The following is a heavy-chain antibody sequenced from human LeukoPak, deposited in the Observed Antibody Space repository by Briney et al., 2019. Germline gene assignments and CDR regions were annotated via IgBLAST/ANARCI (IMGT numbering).Heavy chain of an antibody. Sequence: GGSLRLSCAASGFTFSSYAMSWVRQAPGKGLEWVSAISSSGRSTYYADSVKGRFTISRDNSKSTLYLQMNSLRAEDTAVYYCARGTPSSSGWLYYGMDVWGQGTTVTVSS. CDR3: ARGTPSSSGWLYYGMDV. CDR2: ISSSGRST. CDR1: GFTFSSYA. V-gene: IGHV3-23*01. J-gene: IGHJ6*02. D-gene: IGHD6-19*01.